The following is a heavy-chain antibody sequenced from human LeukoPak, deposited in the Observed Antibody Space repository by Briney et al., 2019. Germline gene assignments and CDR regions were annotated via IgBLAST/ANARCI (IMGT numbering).Heavy chain of an antibody. CDR1: GYTFTSYY. J-gene: IGHJ4*02. Sequence: ASVKVSCKASGYTFTSYYMHWVRQAPGQGLEWMGIINPSGGSTSYAQKFQGRVTMTRDMSTSTDYMELSSLRSEDTAVYYCAREERTTGTPSDYWGQGTLVTVSS. V-gene: IGHV1-46*01. CDR2: INPSGGST. CDR3: AREERTTGTPSDY. D-gene: IGHD1-1*01.